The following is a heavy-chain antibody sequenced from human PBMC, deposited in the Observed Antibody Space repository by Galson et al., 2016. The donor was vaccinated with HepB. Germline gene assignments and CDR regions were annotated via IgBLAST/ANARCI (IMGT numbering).Heavy chain of an antibody. Sequence: LRLSCATSGFTFTNYGFHWVRQAPGKGLEWLAVIWYDGSYKFYADSVRGRLTLSRDNANNTVYLQMNSLRAEDTAVYYCARDGLQPALDYWGQGSLVTVSS. CDR2: IWYDGSYK. CDR3: ARDGLQPALDY. D-gene: IGHD3-16*01. CDR1: GFTFTNYG. J-gene: IGHJ4*02. V-gene: IGHV3-33*01.